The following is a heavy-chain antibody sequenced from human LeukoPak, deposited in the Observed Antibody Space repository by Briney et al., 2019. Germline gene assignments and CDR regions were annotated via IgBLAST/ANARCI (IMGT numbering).Heavy chain of an antibody. CDR1: GYTFTTYG. J-gene: IGHJ6*03. D-gene: IGHD3-22*01. CDR2: ISAYNGNT. V-gene: IGHV1-18*01. Sequence: ASVKVSCKASGYTFTTYGISWVRQAPGQGLEWMGWISAYNGNTNYAQKLQGRVTMTTDTSTSTAYMELRSLRSDDTAVYYCARRAGDYDSSGYYYYYYYMDVWGKGTTVTASS. CDR3: ARRAGDYDSSGYYYYYYYMDV.